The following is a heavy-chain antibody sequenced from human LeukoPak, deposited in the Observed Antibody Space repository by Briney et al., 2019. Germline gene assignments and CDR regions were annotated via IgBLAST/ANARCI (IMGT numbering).Heavy chain of an antibody. J-gene: IGHJ4*02. D-gene: IGHD6-19*01. CDR2: ISGSGGST. CDR3: AKENGIAVAGSGGNFDY. Sequence: GGSLRLSCAASGFTFNSYAMTWDRRAPGKGLEWVSAISGSGGSTYYAGSVRGRFTVSRDNSKNTVYLLMNSLRAEDTAVYYCAKENGIAVAGSGGNFDYWGQGTLVTVS. CDR1: GFTFNSYA. V-gene: IGHV3-23*01.